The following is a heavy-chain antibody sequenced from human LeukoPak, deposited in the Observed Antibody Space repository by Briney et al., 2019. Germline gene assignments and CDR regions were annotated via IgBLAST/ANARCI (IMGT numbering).Heavy chain of an antibody. CDR2: TRNKANSYTT. D-gene: IGHD1-26*01. CDR3: GRSGRYRPSDL. V-gene: IGHV3-72*01. CDR1: GFILSDHY. Sequence: GGSLRLSCAASGFILSDHYIDWVRQAPGKGLEWVGRTRNKANSYTTEYATSVKGRFTISRDDPKNLLYLQMNSLKSEDTAVYYCGRSGRYRPSDLWGQGTLVTVSS. J-gene: IGHJ5*02.